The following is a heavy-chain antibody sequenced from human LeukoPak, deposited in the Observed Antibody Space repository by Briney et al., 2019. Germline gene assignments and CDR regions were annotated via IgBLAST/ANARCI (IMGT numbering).Heavy chain of an antibody. J-gene: IGHJ6*03. CDR1: GFTFSSYA. CDR2: ISSNGDST. Sequence: GGSLRLSCVASGFTFSSYAMHWVRQAPGKGLEYVSVISSNGDSTYYANSVKGRFTISRDNSKNTLYLQMGSLRAEDMAVYYCARARYCYYMDVWGKGTTVTVSS. CDR3: ARARYCYYMDV. V-gene: IGHV3-64*01.